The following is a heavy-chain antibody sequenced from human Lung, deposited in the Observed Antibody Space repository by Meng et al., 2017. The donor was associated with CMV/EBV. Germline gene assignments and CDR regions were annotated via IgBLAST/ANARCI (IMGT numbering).Heavy chain of an antibody. D-gene: IGHD4-23*01. CDR2: TYYRSKWYH. Sequence: HVPLQQSGPGLLNPSQTLSLTCAISGDIVSSNSAAWHWIRQSPSRGLEWLGRTYYRSKWYHEYAVSVKSRITISPDTPKNQFSLQLNSMTPEDTAVYYCARGINGGCGDWGQGTLVTVSS. V-gene: IGHV6-1*01. CDR1: GDIVSSNSAA. J-gene: IGHJ4*02. CDR3: ARGINGGCGD.